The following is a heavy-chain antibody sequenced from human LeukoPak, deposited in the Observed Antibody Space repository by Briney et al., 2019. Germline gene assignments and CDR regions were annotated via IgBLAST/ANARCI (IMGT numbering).Heavy chain of an antibody. CDR3: AKAYYDSSGHNGYFDY. CDR2: IWYDGSNK. CDR1: GFTFSSYG. V-gene: IGHV3-33*06. D-gene: IGHD3-22*01. Sequence: GGSLRLSCAASGFTFSSYGMHWVRQAPGKGLEWVAVIWYDGSNKYYADSVKGRFTISRDNSKNTLYMQMNSLRAEDTAVYYCAKAYYDSSGHNGYFDYWGQGTLVTVSS. J-gene: IGHJ4*02.